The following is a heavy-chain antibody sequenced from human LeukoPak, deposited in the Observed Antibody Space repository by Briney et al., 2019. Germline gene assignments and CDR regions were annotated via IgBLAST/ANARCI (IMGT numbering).Heavy chain of an antibody. CDR1: GGTFSSYA. CDR3: ARDLKRGDGYAPATFDY. Sequence: SVRVSCKASGGTFSSYAISWVRQAPGQGLEWMGGIIPIFGTANYAQKFQGRVTITTDESTSTAYMELSSLRSEDTAVYYCARDLKRGDGYAPATFDYWGQGTLVTVSS. CDR2: IIPIFGTA. D-gene: IGHD5-24*01. V-gene: IGHV1-69*05. J-gene: IGHJ4*02.